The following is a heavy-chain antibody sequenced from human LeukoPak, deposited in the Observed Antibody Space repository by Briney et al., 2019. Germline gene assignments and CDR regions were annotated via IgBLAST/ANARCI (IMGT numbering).Heavy chain of an antibody. CDR1: GFTFSSYG. Sequence: AGGSLRLSCAAFGFTFSSYGMNWVGQAPGKGLEWVAVIWYDGSNKYYTDSVKGRFTISRDNSKNTLYLQMNSLRAEDTAVYYCAREGSIAAAGTYYYYGMDVWGKGTTVTVSS. J-gene: IGHJ6*04. D-gene: IGHD6-13*01. CDR2: IWYDGSNK. V-gene: IGHV3-33*01. CDR3: AREGSIAAAGTYYYYGMDV.